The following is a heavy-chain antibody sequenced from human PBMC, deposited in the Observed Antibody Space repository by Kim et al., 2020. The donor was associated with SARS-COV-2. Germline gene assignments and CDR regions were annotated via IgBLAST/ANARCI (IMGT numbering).Heavy chain of an antibody. Sequence: ASVKVSCKASGYTFTSYFMHWVRQAPGQGLEWMGIINPSGGSTSYAQKFQGRVTMTRDTSTSTVYMELSSLRAEDTAVYYCARCRDMITLGGVIAGMDVWGQGTTVTVSS. CDR3: ARCRDMITLGGVIAGMDV. CDR1: GYTFTSYF. CDR2: INPSGGST. D-gene: IGHD3-16*01. J-gene: IGHJ6*02. V-gene: IGHV1-46*01.